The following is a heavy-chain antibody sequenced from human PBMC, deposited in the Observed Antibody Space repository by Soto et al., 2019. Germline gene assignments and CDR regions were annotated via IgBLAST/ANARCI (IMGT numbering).Heavy chain of an antibody. J-gene: IGHJ4*02. CDR2: ISGSGGST. CDR1: GFTFSSYA. D-gene: IGHD3-3*01. Sequence: EVQLLESGGGLVQPGGSLRLSCAASGFTFSSYAMSWVRQAPGKGLEWVSAISGSGGSTYYADSVKGRFTISRDNSKNTLYLQMNSLRAEDTAVYYCAKGIQTTYYDFWSGLYYFDYWGQGTLVTVSS. V-gene: IGHV3-23*01. CDR3: AKGIQTTYYDFWSGLYYFDY.